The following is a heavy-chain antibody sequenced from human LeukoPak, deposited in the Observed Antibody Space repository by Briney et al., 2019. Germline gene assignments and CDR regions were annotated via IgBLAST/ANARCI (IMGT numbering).Heavy chain of an antibody. Sequence: SGPTLVKPTQTLTLTCTFSGFSLSTSAVGVGWIRQPPGKALEWLALIYWDDDKRYSPSLKSRLTITKDTSKNQVVLTMTNMDPVDTATYYCAHKKSMVRGAPYGFDPWGQGTLVTVSS. CDR2: IYWDDDK. V-gene: IGHV2-5*02. CDR3: AHKKSMVRGAPYGFDP. J-gene: IGHJ5*02. CDR1: GFSLSTSAVG. D-gene: IGHD3-10*01.